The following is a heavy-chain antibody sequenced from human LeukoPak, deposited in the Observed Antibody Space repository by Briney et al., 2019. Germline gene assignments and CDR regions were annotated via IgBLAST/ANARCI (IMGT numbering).Heavy chain of an antibody. Sequence: ASVKVSCKASGGTFSSYAISWVRQAPGQGLEWMGRIIPIFCIANYAQKFQGRVTITADKSTSTAYMELSSLRSEDTAVYYCARGYYYDSSGYYYVNYYGMDVWGQGTTVTVSS. J-gene: IGHJ6*02. CDR2: IIPIFCIA. CDR1: GGTFSSYA. CDR3: ARGYYYDSSGYYYVNYYGMDV. V-gene: IGHV1-69*04. D-gene: IGHD3-22*01.